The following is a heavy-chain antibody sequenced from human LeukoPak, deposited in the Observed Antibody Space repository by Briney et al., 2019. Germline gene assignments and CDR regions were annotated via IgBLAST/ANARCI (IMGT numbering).Heavy chain of an antibody. D-gene: IGHD4-11*01. CDR1: GGSISSSGYY. J-gene: IGHJ4*02. CDR2: IYYSGST. CDR3: ARFRTLTTHFDY. V-gene: IGHV4-39*01. Sequence: PSETLSLTCTVSGGSISSSGYYWGWIRQPPGKGLEWIGTIYYSGSTYYNPSLKSRVTISVDTSKNQFSLKLSSVTAADTAVYYCARFRTLTTHFDYWGQGPLVSVSS.